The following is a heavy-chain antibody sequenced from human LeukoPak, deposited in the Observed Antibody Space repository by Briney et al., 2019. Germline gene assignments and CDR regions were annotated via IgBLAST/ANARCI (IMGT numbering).Heavy chain of an antibody. CDR1: GYTFTSYG. Sequence: ASVKVSCKASGYTFTSYGISWVRQAPGQGLEWMGWISAYNGNTNYAQKLQGRVAMTTDTSTSTAYMELRSLRSDDTAVYYCARDGAYYDILTGYYRGRGPFDHWGQGTLVTVSS. J-gene: IGHJ4*02. CDR3: ARDGAYYDILTGYYRGRGPFDH. V-gene: IGHV1-18*01. CDR2: ISAYNGNT. D-gene: IGHD3-9*01.